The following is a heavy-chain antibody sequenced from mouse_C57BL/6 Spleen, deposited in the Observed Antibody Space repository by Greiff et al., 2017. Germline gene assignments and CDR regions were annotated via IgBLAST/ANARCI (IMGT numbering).Heavy chain of an antibody. Sequence: VQLQQSGAELVRPGASVKLSCTASGFNIKDYYMHWVKQRPEQGLEWIGRIDPEDGDPEYAPKFQGKATMPADTSSNTAYLQLSSLTSEDTAVYYCTTGGYDGPWFAYWGQGTLVTVSA. CDR2: IDPEDGDP. J-gene: IGHJ3*01. CDR3: TTGGYDGPWFAY. V-gene: IGHV14-1*01. CDR1: GFNIKDYY. D-gene: IGHD2-2*01.